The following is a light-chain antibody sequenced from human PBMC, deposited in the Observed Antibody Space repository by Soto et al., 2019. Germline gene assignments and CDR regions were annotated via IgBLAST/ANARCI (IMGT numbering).Light chain of an antibody. CDR3: QQSYSSPPT. CDR2: AAS. V-gene: IGKV1-39*01. Sequence: DIQMTQSPSTLSAYEGDRVTITCRASQSISSWLAWYQQKPGKAPKLLIFAASSLQSGVPSRFSGSRSGPDFTLTISSLQPEDFATYYCQQSYSSPPTFGQGTKVDI. J-gene: IGKJ1*01. CDR1: QSISSW.